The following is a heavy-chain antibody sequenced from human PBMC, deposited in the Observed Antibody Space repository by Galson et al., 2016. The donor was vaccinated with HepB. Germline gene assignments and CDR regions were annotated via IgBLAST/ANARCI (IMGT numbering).Heavy chain of an antibody. Sequence: SVKVSCKVSGGTFSRYGFNWVRQAPGQVFEWIGGILPIFDMTNYAPSFRGRVTMTADKSTNTVYMEVTSLTSEDTAVYYCARGRKYETLTGGAGNALGIWSQGTVVTVSS. CDR1: GGTFSRYG. J-gene: IGHJ3*02. CDR3: ARGRKYETLTGGAGNALGI. D-gene: IGHD3-9*01. V-gene: IGHV1-69*10. CDR2: ILPIFDMT.